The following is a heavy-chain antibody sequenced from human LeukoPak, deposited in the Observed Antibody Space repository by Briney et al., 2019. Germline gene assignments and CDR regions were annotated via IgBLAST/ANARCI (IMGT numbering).Heavy chain of an antibody. Sequence: ASVKVSCEASGCTFTSYDIVWVRQAPGQGLEWMGWISAFNGNTNNAQKVQGRVTMTTDTSTSTAYMELRSLTSDDTAMYYCARVYSSAFDHWGQGTLVTVTS. CDR1: GCTFTSYD. D-gene: IGHD3-10*01. CDR2: ISAFNGNT. CDR3: ARVYSSAFDH. V-gene: IGHV1-18*01. J-gene: IGHJ4*02.